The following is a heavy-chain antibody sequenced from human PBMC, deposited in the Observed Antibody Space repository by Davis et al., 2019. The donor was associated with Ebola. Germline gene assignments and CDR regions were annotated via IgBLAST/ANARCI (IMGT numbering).Heavy chain of an antibody. V-gene: IGHV4-34*01. CDR1: GGSFSGYY. CDR2: IYDSGVP. J-gene: IGHJ4*02. Sequence: MPSETLSLTCAVYGGSFSGYYWSWIRQHPGKGLDWIGNIYDSGVPNYNASLSGRVSISLDTSQNQFSLKLSSVTAADTAVYYCAAFTNFGVDDTHDFWGQGTLVTVSA. CDR3: AAFTNFGVDDTHDF. D-gene: IGHD3-3*01.